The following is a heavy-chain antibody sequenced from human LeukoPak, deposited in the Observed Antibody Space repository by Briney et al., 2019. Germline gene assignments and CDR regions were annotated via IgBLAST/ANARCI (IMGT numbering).Heavy chain of an antibody. J-gene: IGHJ6*02. CDR1: GGSISSGGYY. Sequence: PSETLSLTCAVSGGSISSGGYYWSWIRQHPGKGLEWIGYIYYSGSTYYNPSLKSRVTISVDTSKNQFSLKLSSVTAADTAVYYCARDPLKYSNYYYYYGMDVWGQGTTVTVSS. D-gene: IGHD4-11*01. V-gene: IGHV4-31*11. CDR2: IYYSGST. CDR3: ARDPLKYSNYYYYYGMDV.